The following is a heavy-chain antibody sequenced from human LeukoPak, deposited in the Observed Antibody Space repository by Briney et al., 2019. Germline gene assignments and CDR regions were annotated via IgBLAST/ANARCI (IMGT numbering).Heavy chain of an antibody. CDR2: ICYSGST. V-gene: IGHV4-39*01. D-gene: IGHD3-22*01. CDR3: ARGYYDSSGYYYGRYYFDY. J-gene: IGHJ4*02. CDR1: GGSISSSSYC. Sequence: SETLSLTCTVSGGSISSSSYCWGWIRQPPGKGLEWIGTICYSGSTFYNPSLKSRVTISVDTSKNQFSLRLSSVTAADTAVYYCARGYYDSSGYYYGRYYFDYWGQGTLVTVSS.